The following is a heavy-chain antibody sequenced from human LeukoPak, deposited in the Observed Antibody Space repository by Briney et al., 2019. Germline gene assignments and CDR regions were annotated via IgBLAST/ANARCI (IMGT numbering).Heavy chain of an antibody. V-gene: IGHV1-2*02. J-gene: IGHJ3*02. CDR1: GYTFTGYY. Sequence: ASVKVSCKASGYTFTGYYMHWVRQAPGQGLEWMGWINPNSGGTNYAQKFQGRVTMTRDTSISTAYMELSRLRSDDTAVYYCASIGSGGSGRQHAFDIWGQGTMVTVSS. CDR3: ASIGSGGSGRQHAFDI. D-gene: IGHD3-10*01. CDR2: INPNSGGT.